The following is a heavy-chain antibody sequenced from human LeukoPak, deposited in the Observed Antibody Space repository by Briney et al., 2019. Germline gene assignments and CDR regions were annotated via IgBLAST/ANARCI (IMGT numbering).Heavy chain of an antibody. Sequence: GASVKVSCKASGYTLTSYYIHWVRQAPGQGLEWMGGIIPIFGTANYAQKLQGRVTMTTDTSTSTAYMELRSLRSDDTAVYYCAREEDLSYGRFDPWGQGTLVTVSS. J-gene: IGHJ5*02. V-gene: IGHV1-18*04. CDR1: GYTLTSYY. D-gene: IGHD3-10*01. CDR3: AREEDLSYGRFDP. CDR2: IIPIFGTA.